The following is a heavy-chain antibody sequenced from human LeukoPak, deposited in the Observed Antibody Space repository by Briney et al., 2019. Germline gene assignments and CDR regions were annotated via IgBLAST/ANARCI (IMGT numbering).Heavy chain of an antibody. CDR2: ISAYNGNT. Sequence: ASVKGSCKASGYTFTSYGISWVRQAPGQGLEWMGWISAYNGNTNYAQKVQGRVTMTTDTSTSTAYMELRSLRSDDTAVYYCARRRGEPNIFDYWGQGTLVTVSS. D-gene: IGHD3-16*01. CDR3: ARRRGEPNIFDY. CDR1: GYTFTSYG. V-gene: IGHV1-18*01. J-gene: IGHJ4*02.